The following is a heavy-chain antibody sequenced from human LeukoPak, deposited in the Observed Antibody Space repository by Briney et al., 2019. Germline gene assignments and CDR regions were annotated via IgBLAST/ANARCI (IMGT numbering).Heavy chain of an antibody. Sequence: GGSLRLSCAASGFTFSTYWMCWVRQAPGKGLEWVANINQDGSEKNYVDSVKGRFTISRGNAKNSLYLQMNSLRAEDTAVYYCARQVRSGTYWNLDAFDIWGQGTMVTVSS. J-gene: IGHJ3*02. CDR2: INQDGSEK. V-gene: IGHV3-7*05. CDR3: ARQVRSGTYWNLDAFDI. CDR1: GFTFSTYW. D-gene: IGHD1-26*01.